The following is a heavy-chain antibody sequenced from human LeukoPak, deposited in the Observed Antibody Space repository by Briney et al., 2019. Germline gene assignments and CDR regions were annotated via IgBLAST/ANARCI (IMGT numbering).Heavy chain of an antibody. J-gene: IGHJ5*02. CDR2: ISSSGTI. D-gene: IGHD2-15*01. CDR3: AKVVPLRTYNWFDP. CDR1: GFTFSDYF. Sequence: PGGSLRLSCAASGFTFSDYFMSWIRQAPGKGLEWVSHISSSGTIYYADSVKGRATISRDNAKNSLYLQMNSLRAEDTAVYYCAKVVPLRTYNWFDPWGQGTLVTVSS. V-gene: IGHV3-11*01.